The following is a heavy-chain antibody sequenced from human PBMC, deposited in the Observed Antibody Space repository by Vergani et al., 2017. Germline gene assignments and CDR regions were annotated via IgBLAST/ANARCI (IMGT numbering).Heavy chain of an antibody. CDR3: ATPQTVTTGGMEV. Sequence: QVQLVQSGAEVKKPGASVKVSCKASGYTFTGYYMHWVRQAPGQGLEWMGWINPNSGGINYAQKFQGRVTMTRDTSISTAYMELSRLRSDDTAVYYCATPQTVTTGGMEVWGQGTTVIVSS. D-gene: IGHD4-17*01. CDR1: GYTFTGYY. V-gene: IGHV1-2*02. J-gene: IGHJ6*02. CDR2: INPNSGGI.